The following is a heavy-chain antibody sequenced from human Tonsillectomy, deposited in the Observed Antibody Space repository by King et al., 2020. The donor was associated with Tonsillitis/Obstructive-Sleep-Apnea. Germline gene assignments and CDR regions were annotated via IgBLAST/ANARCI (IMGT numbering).Heavy chain of an antibody. J-gene: IGHJ4*02. V-gene: IGHV3-7*04. CDR2: KKEDGSEK. CDR3: SRDLRGKDY. CDR1: GIILSSSW. D-gene: IGHD3-16*01. Sequence: VQLVESGGDLVQIGGSLRLTCAASGIILSSSWMSWVRHAPGRGLEGVANKKEDGSEKYYADSVKGRFTISRDNSKNSLSLEMNNLRVEDTAVYYCSRDLRGKDYWGQGTLVTVSS.